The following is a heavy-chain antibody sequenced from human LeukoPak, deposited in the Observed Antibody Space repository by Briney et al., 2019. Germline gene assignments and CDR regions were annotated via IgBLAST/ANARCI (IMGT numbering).Heavy chain of an antibody. V-gene: IGHV1-18*01. J-gene: IGHJ4*02. Sequence: ASVKVSCMASGYTFTRYGINWVRQAPGRGVEWMGWINTKNVNRKYAQKLQGRVTMTTDTSTNTAYMELMSLTSDDTAVYYCARAGQLAYWGQGTLVTVSS. CDR2: INTKNVNR. CDR1: GYTFTRYG. D-gene: IGHD1-1*01. CDR3: ARAGQLAY.